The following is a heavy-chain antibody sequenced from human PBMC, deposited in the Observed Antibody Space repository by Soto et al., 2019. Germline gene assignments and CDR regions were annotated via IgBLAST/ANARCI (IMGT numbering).Heavy chain of an antibody. Sequence: PGESLKISCKGSGYSFTSYWIGWVRQMPGKGLEWMGIIYPGDSDTRYSPSFQGQVTISADKSISTAYLQWSSLKASDTAMYYCARHSYKKYDFWSGYQPYYYYYGMDVWGQGTTVTVSS. CDR1: GYSFTSYW. J-gene: IGHJ6*02. D-gene: IGHD3-3*01. CDR2: IYPGDSDT. CDR3: ARHSYKKYDFWSGYQPYYYYYGMDV. V-gene: IGHV5-51*01.